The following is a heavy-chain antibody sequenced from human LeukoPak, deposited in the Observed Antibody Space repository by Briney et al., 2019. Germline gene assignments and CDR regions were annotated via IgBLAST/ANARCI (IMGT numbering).Heavy chain of an antibody. J-gene: IGHJ6*03. CDR1: GFTFSGSA. D-gene: IGHD2-8*01. CDR3: TRSGCTNGVCQDYYYYYYMDV. Sequence: RGSLKLSCAASGFTFSGSAMHWVRQASGKGLEWVGRIRSKANSYATVYAASVKGRFTISRDDSKNTAYLQMNSLKTEDTAVYHCTRSGCTNGVCQDYYYYYYMDVWGKGTTVTVSS. V-gene: IGHV3-73*01. CDR2: IRSKANSYAT.